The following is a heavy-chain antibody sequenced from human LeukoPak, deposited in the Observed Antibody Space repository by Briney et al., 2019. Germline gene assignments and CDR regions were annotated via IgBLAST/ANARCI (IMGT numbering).Heavy chain of an antibody. J-gene: IGHJ4*02. CDR3: ARDRAWDYLDS. V-gene: IGHV3-30*03. D-gene: IGHD1-26*01. CDR1: GFTFSSHG. CDR2: ISSDGGKK. Sequence: PGGSLRLSCAASGFTFSSHGMHWVRQAPGKGLEWVAVISSDGGKKSYADSVKGRFTISRDNSKNTLYLQMDSLRVEDTAIYYCARDRAWDYLDSWDQGPLVTVSS.